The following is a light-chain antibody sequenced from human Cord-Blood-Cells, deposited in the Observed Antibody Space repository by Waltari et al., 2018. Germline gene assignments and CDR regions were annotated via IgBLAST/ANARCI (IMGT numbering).Light chain of an antibody. J-gene: IGKJ4*01. V-gene: IGKV3-20*01. CDR1: QSVSSSD. CDR2: GAS. Sequence: EIVLTQSPGTLSLSPGERATLSCRASQSVSSSDLAWYQQKPGQAPRLLIYGASSRATGIPDRFIGSGSGTDFTLTISRVEPEDFAVYYCQQYGSSPITFGGGTKVEIK. CDR3: QQYGSSPIT.